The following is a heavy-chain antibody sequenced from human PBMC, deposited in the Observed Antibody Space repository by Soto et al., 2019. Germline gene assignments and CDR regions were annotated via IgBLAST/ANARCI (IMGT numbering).Heavy chain of an antibody. V-gene: IGHV1-8*01. Sequence: QVQLVQSGAEVKKPGASVKVSCKASGYTFTSYDSNWVRQATGQGLVWIGLMNPNSGNTAYAQKFQGRVTMTRNTSISTAYMELSSLRSKDTAAYYRALERSYGLDYWGQGTLVTVSS. D-gene: IGHD5-18*01. CDR1: GYTFTSYD. CDR2: MNPNSGNT. J-gene: IGHJ4*02. CDR3: ALERSYGLDY.